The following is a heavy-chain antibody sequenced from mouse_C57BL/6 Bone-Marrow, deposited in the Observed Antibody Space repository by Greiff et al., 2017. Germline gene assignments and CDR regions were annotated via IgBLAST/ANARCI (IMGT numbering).Heavy chain of an antibody. Sequence: QVQLKQSGAELVRPGASVTLSCNASGYTFTDYEMHWVKQTPVHGLEWIGAIDPETGGTAYNQKFKGKAILTADKSSSTAYMELRSLTSEDSAVYYCTRWLPFYAMDYWGQGTSVTVSS. V-gene: IGHV1-15*01. CDR2: IDPETGGT. J-gene: IGHJ4*01. CDR1: GYTFTDYE. CDR3: TRWLPFYAMDY. D-gene: IGHD2-2*01.